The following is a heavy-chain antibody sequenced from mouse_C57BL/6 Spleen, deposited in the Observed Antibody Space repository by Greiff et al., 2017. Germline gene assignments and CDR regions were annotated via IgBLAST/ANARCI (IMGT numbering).Heavy chain of an antibody. J-gene: IGHJ2*01. CDR3: ARQGIVVFDY. D-gene: IGHD2-5*01. CDR1: GYTFTSYW. V-gene: IGHV1-69*01. CDR2: IDPSDSST. Sequence: QVQLQQPGAELVMPGASVKLSCKASGYTFTSYWMHWVKQRPGQGLEWIGEIDPSDSSTNYNQKFKGKSTLTVDKSSSTAYMQLSSLTSEDSAVYYCARQGIVVFDYWGKGTTLTVSS.